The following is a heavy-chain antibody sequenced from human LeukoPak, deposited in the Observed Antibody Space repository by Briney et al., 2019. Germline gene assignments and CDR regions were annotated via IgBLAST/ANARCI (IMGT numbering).Heavy chain of an antibody. CDR1: GGTFSSYA. V-gene: IGHV1-69*05. Sequence: ASVKVSCKASGGTFSSYAISWVRQAPGQGLEGMGGIIPIFCTANYAQKFQGRVTITTDESTSTAYMELSSLRSEDTAVYYCAPAPITMVRGVITSDAFDIWGQGTMVTVSS. CDR2: IIPIFCTA. J-gene: IGHJ3*02. CDR3: APAPITMVRGVITSDAFDI. D-gene: IGHD3-10*01.